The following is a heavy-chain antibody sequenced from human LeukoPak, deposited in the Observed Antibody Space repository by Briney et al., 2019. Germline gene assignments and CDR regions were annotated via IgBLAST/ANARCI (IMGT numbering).Heavy chain of an antibody. CDR1: GGSISSSSYY. V-gene: IGHV4-39*01. CDR3: ARCSGWDLYYFDY. D-gene: IGHD6-19*01. Sequence: SETLSLTCTVSGGSISSSSYYWGWIRQPPGKGLEWIGSIYYGGSTYYNPSLKSRVTISVDTSKNQFSLKLSSVTAADTAVYYCARCSGWDLYYFDYWGQGTLVTVSS. CDR2: IYYGGST. J-gene: IGHJ4*02.